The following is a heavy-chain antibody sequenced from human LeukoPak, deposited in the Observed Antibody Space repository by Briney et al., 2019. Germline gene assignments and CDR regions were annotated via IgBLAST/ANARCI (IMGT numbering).Heavy chain of an antibody. V-gene: IGHV3-43*01. CDR1: GFTFDDYT. Sequence: GGSLRLSCAASGFTFDDYTMHWVRQAPGKGLEWVSLISWDGGSTYYADSVKGRFTISRDNSKNSLYLQMNSLRTEDTALYYCAKDIRVATTLFYFDYWGQGTLVTVSS. D-gene: IGHD5-12*01. CDR3: AKDIRVATTLFYFDY. CDR2: ISWDGGST. J-gene: IGHJ4*02.